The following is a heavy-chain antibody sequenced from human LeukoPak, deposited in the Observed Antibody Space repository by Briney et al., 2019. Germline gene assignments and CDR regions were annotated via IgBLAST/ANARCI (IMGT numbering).Heavy chain of an antibody. Sequence: PSETLSLTCAVSGYSISSGYYWGWIRQPPGKGLEWIGSIYHSGSTYYNPSLKSRVTISVDTSKNQFSLKLSSVTAAGTAVYYCAITPYDSSGYYSGFDYWGQGTLVTVSS. CDR3: AITPYDSSGYYSGFDY. D-gene: IGHD3-22*01. V-gene: IGHV4-38-2*01. J-gene: IGHJ4*02. CDR1: GYSISSGYY. CDR2: IYHSGST.